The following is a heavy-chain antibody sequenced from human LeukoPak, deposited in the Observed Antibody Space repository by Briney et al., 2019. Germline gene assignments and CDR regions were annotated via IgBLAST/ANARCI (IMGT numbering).Heavy chain of an antibody. D-gene: IGHD1-26*01. CDR2: INPNSGGT. V-gene: IGHV1-2*02. CDR1: GYTFTGYY. Sequence: GASVKVSCKASGYTFTGYYMHWVRQAPGQGLEWMGWINPNSGGTNYAQKFQGRVTITRDTSASTAYMELSSLRSEDMAVYYCARDRGGRVGATTLDYWGQGTLVTVSS. J-gene: IGHJ4*02. CDR3: ARDRGGRVGATTLDY.